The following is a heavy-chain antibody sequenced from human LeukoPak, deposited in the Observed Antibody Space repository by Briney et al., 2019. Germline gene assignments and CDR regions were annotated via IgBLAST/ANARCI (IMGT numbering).Heavy chain of an antibody. V-gene: IGHV1-2*02. J-gene: IGHJ3*02. D-gene: IGHD3-10*01. CDR2: INPNSGGT. CDR3: ARDAAYYVNALDI. Sequence: ASVKVSCKASGYTFTGYYMHWVRQAPGQGLEWMGWINPNSGGTNYAQKFQGRVTMTRDTSISTAYMELSRLRSDDTAVYYCARDAAYYVNALDIWGQGTMVTVSS. CDR1: GYTFTGYY.